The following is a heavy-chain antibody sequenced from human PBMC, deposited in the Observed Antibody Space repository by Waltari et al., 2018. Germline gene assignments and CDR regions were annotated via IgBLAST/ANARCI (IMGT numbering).Heavy chain of an antibody. D-gene: IGHD2-21*02. V-gene: IGHV3-30-3*01. CDR2: ISYDGSNK. J-gene: IGHJ4*02. CDR1: GFTFSSYA. CDR3: ARTRGGNSLDY. Sequence: QVQLVESGGGVVQPGRSLRLSCAASGFTFSSYAMHWVRQAPGKGLEWVAVISYDGSNKYYADSVKGRFTISRDNSKNTLYLQMNSLRAEDTAVYYCARTRGGNSLDYWGQGTLVTVSS.